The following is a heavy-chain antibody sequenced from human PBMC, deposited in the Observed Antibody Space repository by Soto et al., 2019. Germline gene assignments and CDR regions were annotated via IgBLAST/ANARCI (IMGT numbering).Heavy chain of an antibody. CDR3: AASIAARGQHYFDY. J-gene: IGHJ4*02. D-gene: IGHD6-6*01. V-gene: IGHV4-39*01. CDR1: GGSISSSSYY. Sequence: QLQLQESGPGLVKPSETLSLTCTVSGGSISSSSYYWGWIRQPPGKGLEWIGSIYYSGSTYYNPSLKSRVTISVDTSKNQFSLKLSSVTAADTAVYYCAASIAARGQHYFDYWGQGTLVTVSS. CDR2: IYYSGST.